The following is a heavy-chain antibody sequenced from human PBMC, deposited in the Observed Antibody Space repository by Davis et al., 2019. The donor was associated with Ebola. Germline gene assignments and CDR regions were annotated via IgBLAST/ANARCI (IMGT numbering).Heavy chain of an antibody. D-gene: IGHD4-23*01. J-gene: IGHJ2*01. CDR3: ARGVVSRYWYFDL. V-gene: IGHV1-18*01. CDR1: GGTFSSYA. Sequence: ASVKVSCKASGGTFSSYAISWVRQAPGQGLEWMGWISAYNGNTNYAQKLQGRVTMTTDTSTSTAYMELSSLRSEDTAVYYCARGVVSRYWYFDLWGRGTLVTVSS. CDR2: ISAYNGNT.